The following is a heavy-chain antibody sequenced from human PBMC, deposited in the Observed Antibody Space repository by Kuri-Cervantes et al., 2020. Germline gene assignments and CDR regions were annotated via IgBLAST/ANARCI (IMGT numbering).Heavy chain of an antibody. D-gene: IGHD2-2*01. CDR1: GFTFSSYA. J-gene: IGHJ4*02. V-gene: IGHV3-23*01. Sequence: GESLKISCAASGFTFSSYAMSWGRQAPGKGLEWVSAISGSGGSTYYADSVKGRFTISRDNSKNTKYLQMNSLTAEDTAVYYCAKLYCSSTSCSFFDYWGPGTLVTVSS. CDR2: ISGSGGST. CDR3: AKLYCSSTSCSFFDY.